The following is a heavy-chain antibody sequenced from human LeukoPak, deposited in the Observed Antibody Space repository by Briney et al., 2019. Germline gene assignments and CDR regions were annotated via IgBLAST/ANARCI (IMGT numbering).Heavy chain of an antibody. CDR3: ARFSPRAMGNYFDF. V-gene: IGHV4-31*03. CDR2: IYYSGST. Sequence: PSETLSLTCTVSGGSINSGGYYWSWIRQHPGKGLEWIGYIYYSGSTYYNPSLKSRVTISVDTSKNQFSLKLSSVTAADTAVYYCARFSPRAMGNYFDFWGQGTLVTVSS. CDR1: GGSINSGGYY. J-gene: IGHJ4*02. D-gene: IGHD7-27*01.